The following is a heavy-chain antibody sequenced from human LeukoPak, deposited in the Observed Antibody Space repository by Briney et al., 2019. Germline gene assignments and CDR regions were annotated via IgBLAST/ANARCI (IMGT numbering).Heavy chain of an antibody. CDR2: INHSGST. V-gene: IGHV4-34*01. CDR3: ARGYYGSGSYIDY. J-gene: IGHJ4*02. Sequence: SETLSLTCAVYGGSFSGYYWSWIRQPPGKGLEWIGEINHSGSTNYNPSLKSRVTISVDTSKNQFSLKLSSVTAADTAVYYCARGYYGSGSYIDYWGQGTLVTVSS. CDR1: GGSFSGYY. D-gene: IGHD3-10*01.